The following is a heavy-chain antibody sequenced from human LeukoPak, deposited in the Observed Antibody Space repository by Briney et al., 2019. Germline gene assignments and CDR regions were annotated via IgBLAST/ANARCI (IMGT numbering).Heavy chain of an antibody. CDR3: AREGNLARSFDY. J-gene: IGHJ4*02. V-gene: IGHV3-48*03. D-gene: IGHD3-3*02. CDR2: ISRSGSTI. Sequence: GRSLRLSCAASGFTFSSYEMNWVRQAPGKGLEWVSYISRSGSTIYYADPVKGRFTISRDNAKNSLYLQMNSLRAEDTAVYYCAREGNLARSFDYWGQGTLVTVSS. CDR1: GFTFSSYE.